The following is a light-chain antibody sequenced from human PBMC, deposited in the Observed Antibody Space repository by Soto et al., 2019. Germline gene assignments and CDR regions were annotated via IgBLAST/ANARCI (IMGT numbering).Light chain of an antibody. CDR1: QSILYSSNNKNY. CDR2: WAS. J-gene: IGKJ4*01. CDR3: QQDYSTPELG. Sequence: DIVMTQSPDSLAVSLGERATINCKSSQSILYSSNNKNYLAWYQQKPGQPPKLLIYWASTRESGVPDRFSGSGSGKDFTLTIRSLQAEDAAVYYCQQDYSTPELGFGGGAKVDI. V-gene: IGKV4-1*01.